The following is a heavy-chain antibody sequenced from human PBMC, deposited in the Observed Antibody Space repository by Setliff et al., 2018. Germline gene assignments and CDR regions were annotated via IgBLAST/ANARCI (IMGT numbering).Heavy chain of an antibody. Sequence: PSETLSLTCTVSSASRSINTYYWSWIRQPPGKGLDWVGNIYYSGTNYNPSLKSRVTIPVGTSKHQISLKINSVTAADTAVYYCAGGTIVAPGGYFHYMDVWGKGATVTVSS. CDR3: AGGTIVAPGGYFHYMDV. CDR2: IYYSGT. V-gene: IGHV4-59*01. CDR1: SASRSINTYY. D-gene: IGHD6-6*01. J-gene: IGHJ6*03.